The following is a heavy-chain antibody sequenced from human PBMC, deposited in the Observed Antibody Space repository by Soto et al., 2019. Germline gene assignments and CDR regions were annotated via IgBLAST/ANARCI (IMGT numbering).Heavy chain of an antibody. Sequence: GGSLRLSCAASGFTFSNAWMSWVRQAPGKGLEWVGRIKSKTDGGTTDYAAPVKGRFTISRDDSKNTLYLQMNSLKTEDTAVYYCTTLIAVAGKKADDYYYYMDVWGKGTTVTVSS. D-gene: IGHD6-19*01. J-gene: IGHJ6*03. CDR3: TTLIAVAGKKADDYYYYMDV. CDR1: GFTFSNAW. CDR2: IKSKTDGGTT. V-gene: IGHV3-15*01.